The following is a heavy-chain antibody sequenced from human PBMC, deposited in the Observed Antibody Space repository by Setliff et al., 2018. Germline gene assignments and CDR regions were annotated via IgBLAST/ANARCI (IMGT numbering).Heavy chain of an antibody. CDR1: GFTFSSYT. Sequence: PGGSLRLSCAASGFTFSSYTMSWVRQAPGKGLEWVSAISGSGGNTYYADSVKGRFTISRDNSNNTLYLQMNSLRADDTATYYCAKDDQIRGHNLDYWGQGTLVTAPQ. CDR2: ISGSGGNT. V-gene: IGHV3-23*01. CDR3: AKDDQIRGHNLDY. J-gene: IGHJ4*02. D-gene: IGHD3-10*01.